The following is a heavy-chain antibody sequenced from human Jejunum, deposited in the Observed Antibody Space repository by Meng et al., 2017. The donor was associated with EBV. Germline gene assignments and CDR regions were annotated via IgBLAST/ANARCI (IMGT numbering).Heavy chain of an antibody. CDR3: ARRVDLGVTAHFDY. J-gene: IGHJ4*02. V-gene: IGHV4-34*01. CDR1: GGSLSGYS. Sequence: QVLLKQWGAGLLRPSETLSLTCAVYGGSLSGYSWSWIRQSPGKGLEWIGEINHSGSTNYNPSLKSRVTILVDTSKNQFSLKVNPVTAADTAVYYCARRVDLGVTAHFDYWGQGTLVTVSS. D-gene: IGHD2-21*02. CDR2: INHSGST.